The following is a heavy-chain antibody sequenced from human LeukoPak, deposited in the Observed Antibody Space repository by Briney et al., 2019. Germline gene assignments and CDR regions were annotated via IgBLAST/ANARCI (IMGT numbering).Heavy chain of an antibody. CDR1: GYSISSGYY. D-gene: IGHD1-26*01. CDR3: ARGYPRGIGISGSYLGYFDY. J-gene: IGHJ4*02. V-gene: IGHV4-38-2*02. CDR2: IYHSGST. Sequence: SETLSLTCTVSGYSISSGYYWGWIRQPPGKGLEWIGSIYHSGSTYYNPSLKSRVTISVDTSKNQFSLKLSSVTAADTAVYYCARGYPRGIGISGSYLGYFDYWGQGTLVTVSS.